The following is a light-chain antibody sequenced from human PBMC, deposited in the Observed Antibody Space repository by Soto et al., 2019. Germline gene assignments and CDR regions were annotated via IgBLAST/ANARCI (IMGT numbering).Light chain of an antibody. CDR3: QQYYSSRT. CDR1: QSVSSNY. V-gene: IGKV3-20*01. J-gene: IGKJ5*01. CDR2: GAS. Sequence: NVLTQSPGTLSLSPGERATLSCRASQSVSSNYLAWYQQKPGQAPRLLIYGASIRASGVPGRFSGSGSGTDFTLTISRLQPEDFAVYYCQQYYSSRTFGQGTRLEI.